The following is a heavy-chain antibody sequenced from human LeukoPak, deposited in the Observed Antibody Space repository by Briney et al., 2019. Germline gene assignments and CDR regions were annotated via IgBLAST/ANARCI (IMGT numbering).Heavy chain of an antibody. CDR3: STGSGHAFDI. D-gene: IGHD3-10*01. CDR2: INSDGSGT. CDR1: GFTFSSYW. J-gene: IGHJ3*02. V-gene: IGHV3-74*01. Sequence: SGGSLRLSCAASGFTFSSYWMHWVRQVPGKGLVWVSRINSDGSGTSYADSVKGRFTISRDNAKNTPYVQMNSLRAEDTAVYYCSTGSGHAFDIWGRGTMVTVSS.